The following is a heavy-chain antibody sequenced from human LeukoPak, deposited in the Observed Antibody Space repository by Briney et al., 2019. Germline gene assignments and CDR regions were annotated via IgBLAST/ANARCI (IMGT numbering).Heavy chain of an antibody. CDR3: ATVKAAGTAYFQYYGMNV. CDR1: GFTFSSYG. J-gene: IGHJ6*02. Sequence: GGSLRLSCAASGFTFSSYGMHWVRQAPGKGLEWVAVISYDGSNKYYADSVKGRFTISRDNSKNTLYLQMNSLRAEDTAVYYCATVKAAGTAYFQYYGMNVWGQGTTVTVSS. D-gene: IGHD6-13*01. CDR2: ISYDGSNK. V-gene: IGHV3-30*03.